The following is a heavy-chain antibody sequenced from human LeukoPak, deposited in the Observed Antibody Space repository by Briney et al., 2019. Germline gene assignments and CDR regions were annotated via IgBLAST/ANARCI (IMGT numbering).Heavy chain of an antibody. Sequence: GGSLRLSCAASGFTFSSYGMHWVRQAPGKGLEWVAVIWYDGSNKYYADSVKGRFTISRDNSKNTLYLQMNSLRAEDTAVYYCAREPIQLWSYYYYGMDVWGQGTTVTVSS. J-gene: IGHJ6*02. CDR1: GFTFSSYG. D-gene: IGHD5-18*01. CDR3: AREPIQLWSYYYYGMDV. V-gene: IGHV3-33*01. CDR2: IWYDGSNK.